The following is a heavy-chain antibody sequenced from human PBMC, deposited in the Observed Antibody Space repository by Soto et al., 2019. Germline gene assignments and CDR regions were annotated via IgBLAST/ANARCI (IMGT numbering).Heavy chain of an antibody. CDR2: IIPIFGTA. Sequence: QVQLVQSGAEVKKPGSSVMVSCKASGGTFSSHAISWVRQAPGQGLEWMGGIIPIFGTANYAQKYQGRVTITADESTSTAYMELSSLRSEDTAVYYCARVIAAAGIHYYGMDVWGQGTTVTVSS. J-gene: IGHJ6*02. D-gene: IGHD6-13*01. V-gene: IGHV1-69*01. CDR1: GGTFSSHA. CDR3: ARVIAAAGIHYYGMDV.